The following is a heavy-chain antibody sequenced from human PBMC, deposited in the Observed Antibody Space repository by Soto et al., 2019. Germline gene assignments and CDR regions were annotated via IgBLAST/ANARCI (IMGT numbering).Heavy chain of an antibody. D-gene: IGHD2-2*01. J-gene: IGHJ5*02. Sequence: PSETLSLTCTVSGGSISSSSYYWGWIRQPPGKGLEWIGTIYYSGSTYYNPSLKSRVTISVDTSKNQFSLKLSSVTAADTAVYYCASIARVVVSATNGNWFDPWGQGTLVTVSS. CDR3: ASIARVVVSATNGNWFDP. V-gene: IGHV4-39*01. CDR1: GGSISSSSYY. CDR2: IYYSGST.